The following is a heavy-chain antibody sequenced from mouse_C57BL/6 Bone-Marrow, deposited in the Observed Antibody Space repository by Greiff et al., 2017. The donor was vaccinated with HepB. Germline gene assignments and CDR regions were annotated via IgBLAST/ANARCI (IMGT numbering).Heavy chain of an antibody. CDR1: GYTFTDYY. CDR3: AIPLYYYGSSYYFDY. CDR2: INPNNGGT. J-gene: IGHJ2*01. V-gene: IGHV1-26*01. Sequence: VQLQQSGPELVKPGASVKISCKASGYTFTDYYMNWVKQSHGKSLEWIGDINPNNGGTSYNQKFKGKATLTVDKSSSTAYMELRSLTSDDSAVYYCAIPLYYYGSSYYFDYWGQGTTLTVSS. D-gene: IGHD1-1*01.